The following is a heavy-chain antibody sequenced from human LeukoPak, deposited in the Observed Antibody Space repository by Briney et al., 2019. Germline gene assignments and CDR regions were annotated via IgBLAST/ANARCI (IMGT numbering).Heavy chain of an antibody. CDR1: GLTFSSYA. V-gene: IGHV3-23*01. CDR2: VGFSGGNT. CDR3: AKVLGQLTHGLLVDS. D-gene: IGHD3-10*01. Sequence: GGSQRLSCAASGLTFSSYAMSWVRHAPGKGLEGGSDVGFSGGNTYYADSVEGRFTICRDNSKNTLYLQMHSLRAEDTAAYYCAKVLGQLTHGLLVDSWGQGTLVTASS. J-gene: IGHJ4*02.